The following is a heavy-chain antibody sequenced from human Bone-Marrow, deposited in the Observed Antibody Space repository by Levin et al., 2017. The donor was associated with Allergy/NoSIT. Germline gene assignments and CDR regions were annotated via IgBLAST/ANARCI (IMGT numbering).Heavy chain of an antibody. J-gene: IGHJ4*02. V-gene: IGHV3-23*01. Sequence: GASVKVSCAASGFTFSRYAMAWVRQAPGQGLEWVSGMSGSGGRTVYADSVKGRFTISRDNSKNIMYLQMNSLRVEDTALYYCAREDNWNYDYWGQVTLVTVSS. D-gene: IGHD1-7*01. CDR2: MSGSGGRT. CDR3: AREDNWNYDY. CDR1: GFTFSRYA.